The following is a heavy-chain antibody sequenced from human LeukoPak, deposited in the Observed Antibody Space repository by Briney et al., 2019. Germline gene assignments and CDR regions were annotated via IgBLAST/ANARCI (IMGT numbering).Heavy chain of an antibody. CDR3: ARDGPYDFWSGYQSYYFDY. J-gene: IGHJ4*02. V-gene: IGHV3-48*01. CDR1: GFTFSNYE. CDR2: ISSSSSTI. Sequence: PGGSLRLSCAASGFTFSNYEMNWVRQAPGKGLEWVSYISSSSSTIYYADSVKGRFTISRDNAKNSLYLQMNSLRAEDTAVYYCARDGPYDFWSGYQSYYFDYWGQGTLVTVSS. D-gene: IGHD3-3*01.